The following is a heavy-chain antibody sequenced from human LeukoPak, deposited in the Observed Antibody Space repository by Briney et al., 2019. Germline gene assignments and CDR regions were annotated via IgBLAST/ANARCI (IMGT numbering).Heavy chain of an antibody. V-gene: IGHV4-59*12. CDR1: GGSISSYY. D-gene: IGHD3-22*01. J-gene: IGHJ4*02. CDR3: ARAHDSSGYLFDY. CDR2: IYYSGST. Sequence: PSETLSLTCTVSGGSISSYYWSWIRQPPGKGLEWIGYIYYSGSTNYNPSLKSRVTISVDTSKNQFSLKLSSVTAADTAVYYCARAHDSSGYLFDYWGQGTLVTVSS.